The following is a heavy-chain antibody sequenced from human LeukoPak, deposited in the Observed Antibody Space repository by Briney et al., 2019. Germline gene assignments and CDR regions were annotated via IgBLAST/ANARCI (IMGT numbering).Heavy chain of an antibody. D-gene: IGHD3-3*01. CDR1: GGPISSYY. V-gene: IGHV4-59*01. J-gene: IGHJ4*02. CDR2: IYYSGST. Sequence: SETLSLTCTVSGGPISSYYWSWIRQPPGKGLEWIGYIYYSGSTNYNPSLKSRVTISVDTSKNQFSLKRSSVTAADTAVYYCARSPYDFWSGYYSLDYWGQGTLVTVSS. CDR3: ARSPYDFWSGYYSLDY.